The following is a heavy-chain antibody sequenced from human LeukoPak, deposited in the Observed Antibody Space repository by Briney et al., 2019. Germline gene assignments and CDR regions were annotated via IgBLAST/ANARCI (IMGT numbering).Heavy chain of an antibody. Sequence: GASVKVSCKASGYTFTSYGINWVRQATGQGLEWMGWMNPNSGDTGYAQKFQGRVTMTRDTSINTAYMELSSLTSEDTAVYYCARAGGDYGDYYHYYYYMDVWGSGTTVTVSS. CDR2: MNPNSGDT. V-gene: IGHV1-8*02. CDR1: GYTFTSYG. D-gene: IGHD4-17*01. J-gene: IGHJ6*03. CDR3: ARAGGDYGDYYHYYYYMDV.